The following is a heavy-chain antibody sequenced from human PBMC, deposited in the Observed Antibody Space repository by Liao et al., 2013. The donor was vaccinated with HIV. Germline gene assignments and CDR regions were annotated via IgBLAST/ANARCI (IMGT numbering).Heavy chain of an antibody. V-gene: IGHV4-34*10. CDR3: AGTGVYYDYNYYMDV. CDR2: INHSGST. D-gene: IGHD7-27*01. CDR1: GGSFSGYY. Sequence: QVQLQESGPGLVKPSETLSLTCAVYGGSFSGYYWSWIRQPPGKGLEWIGEINHSGSTNYNPSLKSLFTISVDTSKNHFSLKLTSVTAADTAVYYCAGTGVYYDYNYYMDVWGAGAAVTVSS. J-gene: IGHJ6*03.